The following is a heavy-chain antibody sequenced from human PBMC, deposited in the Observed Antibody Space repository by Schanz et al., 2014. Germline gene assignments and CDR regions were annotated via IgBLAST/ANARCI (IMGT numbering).Heavy chain of an antibody. J-gene: IGHJ5*02. D-gene: IGHD3-9*01. Sequence: QVQLVQSGAEVKKPGASVKVSCKASGYTFTTYAMSWVRQAPGQGLEWVGWISVYTGNTKYGQKVQGIVTMTADTSTNTAYMELRSLRSDDTAVYYCAKAEYDILTDSYSRLDPWGQGTLVTVSS. CDR3: AKAEYDILTDSYSRLDP. CDR2: ISVYTGNT. V-gene: IGHV1-18*01. CDR1: GYTFTTYA.